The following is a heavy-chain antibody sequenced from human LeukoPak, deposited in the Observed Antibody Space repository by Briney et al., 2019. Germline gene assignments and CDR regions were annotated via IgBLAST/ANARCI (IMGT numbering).Heavy chain of an antibody. V-gene: IGHV3-74*01. Sequence: PGGSLRLSCAASGFTFSIYWMYWVRQAPGKGLVWVSRINSDGSITSYADSVKGRFTISRDNAKNTLYLQMNSLRAEDTAVYYCAGSGWETHFDHWGQGTLVTVSS. CDR2: INSDGSIT. D-gene: IGHD6-19*01. CDR1: GFTFSIYW. CDR3: AGSGWETHFDH. J-gene: IGHJ4*02.